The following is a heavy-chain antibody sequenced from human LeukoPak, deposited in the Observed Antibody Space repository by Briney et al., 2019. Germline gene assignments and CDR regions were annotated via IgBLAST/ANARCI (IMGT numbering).Heavy chain of an antibody. CDR1: GYSFSGYW. J-gene: IGHJ4*02. D-gene: IGHD4-17*01. Sequence: GESLKISCKGSGYSFSGYWIGWVRQMPGKGLEWMGIIYPGDSETRYSPSFQGQVTFSADRSISTAYLQWSSLKASDTAMYYCARKHDYGDFPFDYWGQGTLVTVSS. CDR3: ARKHDYGDFPFDY. V-gene: IGHV5-51*01. CDR2: IYPGDSET.